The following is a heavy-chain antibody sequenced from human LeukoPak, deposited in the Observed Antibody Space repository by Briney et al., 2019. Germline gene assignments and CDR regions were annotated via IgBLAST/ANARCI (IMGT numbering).Heavy chain of an antibody. CDR1: GYTFTGYY. CDR3: ARARVIEWFGELFLPSWFDP. Sequence: GASVKVSCKASGYTFTGYYMHWVRQAPGQGLEWMGWINPNSGGTNYAQKFQGRVTMTRDTSISTAYMELSRLRSEDTAVYYCARARVIEWFGELFLPSWFDPWGQGTLVTVSS. CDR2: INPNSGGT. D-gene: IGHD3-10*01. V-gene: IGHV1-2*02. J-gene: IGHJ5*02.